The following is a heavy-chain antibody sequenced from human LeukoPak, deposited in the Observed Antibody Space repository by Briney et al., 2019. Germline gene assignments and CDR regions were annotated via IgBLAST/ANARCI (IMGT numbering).Heavy chain of an antibody. CDR2: ISGSGGST. Sequence: GGSLRRSCAASGFTFSSYAMSWVRQAPGKGLEWVSAISGSGGSTYYADSVKGRFTISRDNSKNTLYLQMNSLRAEDTAVYYCAEGIAAAGPNYFDYWGQGTLVTVSS. V-gene: IGHV3-23*01. D-gene: IGHD6-13*01. CDR3: AEGIAAAGPNYFDY. J-gene: IGHJ4*02. CDR1: GFTFSSYA.